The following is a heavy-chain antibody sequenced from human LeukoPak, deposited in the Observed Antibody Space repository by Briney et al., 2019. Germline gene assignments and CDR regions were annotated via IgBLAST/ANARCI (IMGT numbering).Heavy chain of an antibody. J-gene: IGHJ4*02. CDR2: IHPIRDDT. D-gene: IGHD3-10*01. CDR3: ARDGDYGTGSYYRGCIDS. Sequence: ASVKVSCKTSGYSFTAVYIHWGRQAPGQGLEWMGWIHPIRDDTNYAEKSLGRFTMTRETSMSTAYLDLSSLRSDETAVYYCARDGDYGTGSYYRGCIDSWGQGTPVTVSP. CDR1: GYSFTAVY. V-gene: IGHV1-2*02.